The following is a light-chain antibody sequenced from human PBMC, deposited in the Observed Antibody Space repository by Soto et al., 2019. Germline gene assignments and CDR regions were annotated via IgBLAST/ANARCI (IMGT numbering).Light chain of an antibody. Sequence: IHLTQSPSSLSASVGGRVTITFRASQGISNYLAWYQQKPGKIPKVLIYAASTFQSGVPSRSSGSGSGTDFTLTISSLQPEDVATYYCQRYNSAPWTFGQGTKVDIK. V-gene: IGKV1-27*01. CDR3: QRYNSAPWT. J-gene: IGKJ1*01. CDR1: QGISNY. CDR2: AAS.